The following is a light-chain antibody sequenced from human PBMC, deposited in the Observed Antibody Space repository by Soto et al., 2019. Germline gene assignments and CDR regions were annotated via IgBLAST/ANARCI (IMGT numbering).Light chain of an antibody. CDR2: AAF. V-gene: IGKV1-9*01. J-gene: IGKJ4*01. CDR3: QQLNSYPLT. CDR1: QGISSY. Sequence: QMTQSPSSLSASVGDRVTITCRASQGISSYLAWYQQKSGKAPKVLIYAAFTLQSGVPSRFSGRGSGSDFTLTISSLQPEDFGTYCCQQLNSYPLTFGGGTNVDIK.